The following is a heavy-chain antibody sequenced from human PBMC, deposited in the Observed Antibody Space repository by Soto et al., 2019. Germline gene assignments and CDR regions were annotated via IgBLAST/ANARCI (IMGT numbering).Heavy chain of an antibody. CDR3: ARDGYYYDSSGSD. J-gene: IGHJ4*02. V-gene: IGHV3-53*02. CDR1: GFTVSSNY. CDR2: IYSGGST. Sequence: EVQLVETGGGLIQPGGSLRLSCAASGFTVSSNYMSWVRQAPGKGLEWVSVIYSGGSTYYADSVKGRFTISRDNSKNTLYLQMNSLRAEDTAVYYCARDGYYYDSSGSDWGQGTLVTVSS. D-gene: IGHD3-22*01.